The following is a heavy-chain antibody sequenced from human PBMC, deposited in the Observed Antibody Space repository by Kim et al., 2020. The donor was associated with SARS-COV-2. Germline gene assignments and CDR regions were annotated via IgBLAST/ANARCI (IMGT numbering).Heavy chain of an antibody. CDR1: GFTVSSNF. CDR3: ARAPPNGNSWDGAFDY. Sequence: GGSLRLSCAASGFTVSSNFMTWVRQAPGKGLEWVSIIYSGGSAYYADSVKGRFSISRDNSYNTLYLQMNNLRAEDTAVYYCARAPPNGNSWDGAFDYWGLGTLVTVSS. CDR2: IYSGGSA. V-gene: IGHV3-53*01. D-gene: IGHD2-8*01. J-gene: IGHJ4*02.